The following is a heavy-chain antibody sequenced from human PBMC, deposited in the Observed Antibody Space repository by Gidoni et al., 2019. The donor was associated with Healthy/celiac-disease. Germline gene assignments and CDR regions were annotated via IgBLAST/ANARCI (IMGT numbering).Heavy chain of an antibody. J-gene: IGHJ6*03. CDR2: IIPIFGTA. CDR3: ARSAGLYYYYYYMDV. Sequence: QVQLVQSGAEVKKPASSEKVSCKSSGGTFSSYAISWVRQAPGQGLAWMGGIIPIFGTANYAQKFQGRVTITADESTSTAYMELSSLRSEDTAVYYCARSAGLYYYYYYMDVWGKGTTVTVSS. CDR1: GGTFSSYA. V-gene: IGHV1-69*01. D-gene: IGHD6-13*01.